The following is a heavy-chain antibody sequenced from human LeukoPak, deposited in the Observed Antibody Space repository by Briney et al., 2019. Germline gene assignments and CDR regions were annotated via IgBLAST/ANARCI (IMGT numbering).Heavy chain of an antibody. J-gene: IGHJ3*02. V-gene: IGHV3-9*01. CDR2: ISWNSDSI. CDR1: GFTFSNYG. D-gene: IGHD3-16*02. CDR3: AKASGVRLRLGELSLLDAFDI. Sequence: GGSLRLSCAASGFTFSNYGLHWVRQAPGKGLEWVSGISWNSDSIGYADSVKGRFTISRDNAKNSLYLQMNSLRAEDTALYYCAKASGVRLRLGELSLLDAFDIWGQGTMVTVSS.